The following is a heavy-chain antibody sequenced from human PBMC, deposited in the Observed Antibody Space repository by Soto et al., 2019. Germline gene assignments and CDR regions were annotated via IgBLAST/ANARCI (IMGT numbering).Heavy chain of an antibody. CDR3: AKDQEQWPQPPEDY. D-gene: IGHD6-19*01. V-gene: IGHV4-30-2*02. J-gene: IGHJ4*02. Sequence: PSETLSLTCAVSGGSISSGGYSWSWIRQPPGKGLEWIGYIYHSGSTYYNPSLKSRVTISVDRSKNQFSLNVNSVTAADTAVYYCAKDQEQWPQPPEDYWGQGTLVTV. CDR1: GGSISSGGYS. CDR2: IYHSGST.